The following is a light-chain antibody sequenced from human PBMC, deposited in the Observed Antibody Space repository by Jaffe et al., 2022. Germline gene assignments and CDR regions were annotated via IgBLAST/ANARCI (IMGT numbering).Light chain of an antibody. CDR3: SSYTSTNTLI. J-gene: IGLJ2*01. V-gene: IGLV2-14*03. CDR2: DVS. Sequence: QSALTQPASVSGSPGQSITISCTGASSDVGGYNFVSWYQQHPGKVPKVIIYDVSDRPSGVSNRFSGSKSGNTATLTISVLQAEDEADYYCSSYTSTNTLIFGGGTKLTVL. CDR1: SSDVGGYNF.